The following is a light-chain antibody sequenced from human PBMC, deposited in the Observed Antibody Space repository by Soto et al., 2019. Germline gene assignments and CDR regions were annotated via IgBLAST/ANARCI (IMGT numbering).Light chain of an antibody. CDR2: GAS. V-gene: IGKV3-15*01. CDR3: QQYSSWPPAIT. J-gene: IGKJ5*01. CDR1: QSISHY. Sequence: EIVLTQSPATLSLSPGERATLSCRASQSISHYLAWYQQKPGQAPRLLISGASTRATGIPPRFSGSGSGTEFILTISSLQSEDFAVYDCQQYSSWPPAITFGQGTRLEIK.